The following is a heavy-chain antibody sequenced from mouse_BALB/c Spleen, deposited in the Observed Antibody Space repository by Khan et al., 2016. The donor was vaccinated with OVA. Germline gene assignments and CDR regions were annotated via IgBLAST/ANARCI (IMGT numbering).Heavy chain of an antibody. CDR3: TRIYRSDFDY. CDR1: GYSFTGYF. Sequence: VQLQQPGPELVKPGASVKISCKASGYSFTGYFMNWVMQSHGKSLEWIGRINPHIGETFYNQKFKGKATLTVDESSSTAHMELRSLASEDSAVYYCTRIYRSDFDYWGQGTTRTVSS. V-gene: IGHV1-20*02. CDR2: INPHIGET. J-gene: IGHJ2*01. D-gene: IGHD1-1*01.